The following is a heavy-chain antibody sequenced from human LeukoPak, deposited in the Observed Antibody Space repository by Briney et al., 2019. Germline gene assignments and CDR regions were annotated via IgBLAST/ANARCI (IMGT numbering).Heavy chain of an antibody. CDR2: IYYSGNT. CDR3: ARGQGATVPQVGKNWFDP. CDR1: GGSISSSNYY. Sequence: SETLSLTCTVSGGSISSSNYYWGWIRQPPGRGLEWIGSIYYSGNTYYNPSLKSRVTVSVDTSKNQFSLKLISVTAADTAVYYCARGQGATVPQVGKNWFDPWGQGTRVIVSS. V-gene: IGHV4-39*01. J-gene: IGHJ5*02. D-gene: IGHD1-26*01.